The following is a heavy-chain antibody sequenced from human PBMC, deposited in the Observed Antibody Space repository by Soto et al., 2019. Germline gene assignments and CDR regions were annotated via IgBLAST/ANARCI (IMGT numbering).Heavy chain of an antibody. D-gene: IGHD5-18*01. CDR2: IYYSGST. V-gene: IGHV4-31*03. CDR1: GGSISSGGYY. CDR3: ARSNAKGLPKYYFDY. Sequence: SSETLSLTCTVSGGSISSGGYYWSWIRQHPGKGLEWIGYIYYSGSTYYNPSLKSRVTISVDTSKNQFSLKLSSVTAADTAVYYCARSNAKGLPKYYFDYWGQGTLVTVPQ. J-gene: IGHJ4*02.